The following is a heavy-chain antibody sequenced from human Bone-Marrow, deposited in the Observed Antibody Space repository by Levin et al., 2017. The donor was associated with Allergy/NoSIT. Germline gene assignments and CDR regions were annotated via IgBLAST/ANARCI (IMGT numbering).Heavy chain of an antibody. D-gene: IGHD2-2*01. V-gene: IGHV3-20*04. CDR2: INWNGGST. CDR3: ARADRDCSSTSCYGFDY. Sequence: GGSLRLSCAASGFTFDDYGMSWVRQAPGKGLEWVSGINWNGGSTGYADSVKGRFTISRDNAKNSLYLQMNSLRAEDTALYYCARADRDCSSTSCYGFDYWGQGTLVTVSS. CDR1: GFTFDDYG. J-gene: IGHJ4*02.